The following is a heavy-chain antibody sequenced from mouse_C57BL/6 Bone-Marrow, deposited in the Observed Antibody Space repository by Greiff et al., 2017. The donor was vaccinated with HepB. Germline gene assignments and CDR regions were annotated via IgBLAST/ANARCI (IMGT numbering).Heavy chain of an antibody. Sequence: EVKLVESGGDLVKPGGSLKLSCAASGFTFSSYGMSWVRQTPDKRLEWVATISSGGSYTYYPDSVKGRFTISRDNAKNTLYLQMSSLKSEDTAMYYCARHGVFAYWGQGTLVTVSA. V-gene: IGHV5-6*01. CDR1: GFTFSSYG. J-gene: IGHJ3*01. CDR2: ISSGGSYT. CDR3: ARHGVFAY.